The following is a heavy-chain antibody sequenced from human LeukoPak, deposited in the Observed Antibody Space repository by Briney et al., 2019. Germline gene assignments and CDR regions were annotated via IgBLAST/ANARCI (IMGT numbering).Heavy chain of an antibody. D-gene: IGHD1-26*01. Sequence: GGSLRLSCAVSGSTSSRNFMSWVRQTPEKGLEWVANIDQDGSEKNYVDSVKGRFTISRDNAKNSLFLQMNSLRAEDTAIYYCASGAGWESGYWGQGTLVTVSS. J-gene: IGHJ4*02. CDR2: IDQDGSEK. V-gene: IGHV3-7*01. CDR3: ASGAGWESGY. CDR1: GSTSSRNF.